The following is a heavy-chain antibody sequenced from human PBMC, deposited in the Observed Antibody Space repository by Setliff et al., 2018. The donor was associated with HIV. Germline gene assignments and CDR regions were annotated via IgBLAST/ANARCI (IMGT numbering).Heavy chain of an antibody. V-gene: IGHV4-34*01. CDR2: IYNSGHA. J-gene: IGHJ4*02. D-gene: IGHD3-10*01. CDR1: GGSFSGYY. Sequence: SETLSLTCAVYGGSFSGYYWSWIRQPPGKGLEWLGSIYNSGHASYNPSRWSRVTISVDTSKNQFSLRVNSVTAADTAVFYCARHRVITGSFDSWGQGTLVTVSS. CDR3: ARHRVITGSFDS.